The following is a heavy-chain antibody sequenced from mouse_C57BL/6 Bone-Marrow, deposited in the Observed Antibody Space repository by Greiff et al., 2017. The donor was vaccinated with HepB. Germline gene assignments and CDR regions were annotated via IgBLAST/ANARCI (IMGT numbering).Heavy chain of an antibody. CDR3: AIWRDMVTTGYAMDY. D-gene: IGHD2-2*01. Sequence: QVHVKQPGAELVKPGASVKVSCKASGYTFTSYWMHWVKQRPGQGLEWIGRIHPSDSDTNYNQKFKGKATLTVDKSSSTAYMQLSSLTSEASAVYYCAIWRDMVTTGYAMDYWGQGTSVTVSS. J-gene: IGHJ4*01. CDR1: GYTFTSYW. CDR2: IHPSDSDT. V-gene: IGHV1-74*01.